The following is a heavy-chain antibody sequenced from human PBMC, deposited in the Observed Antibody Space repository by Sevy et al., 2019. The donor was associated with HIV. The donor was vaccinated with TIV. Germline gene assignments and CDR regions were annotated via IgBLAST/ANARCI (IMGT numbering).Heavy chain of an antibody. D-gene: IGHD3-22*01. CDR3: ATTREYYEDSSDYLDF. J-gene: IGHJ4*02. Sequence: ASVKVSCKVSGYTLSELSIHWVRQAPGKGLEWMGRFDPEDGETIYAQKFQGRVTLTEDTSTDTAYMELRSLKTEDTAVYYCATTREYYEDSSDYLDFWGQGTLVTVSS. V-gene: IGHV1-24*01. CDR1: GYTLSELS. CDR2: FDPEDGET.